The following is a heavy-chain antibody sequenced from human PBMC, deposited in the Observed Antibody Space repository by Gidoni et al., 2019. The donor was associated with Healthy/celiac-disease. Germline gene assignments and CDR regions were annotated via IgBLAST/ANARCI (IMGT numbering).Heavy chain of an antibody. CDR2: ISYDGSNK. CDR1: GFTFSSYC. CDR3: AKGPNYDMLTGDRAPDAFDI. D-gene: IGHD3-9*01. Sequence: QVQLVESGGGVVQPGRSLRLSCAASGFTFSSYCMHWVRQAPGKGLEWVAVISYDGSNKYYADAVKGRFTISRDNSKNTLYLQMNSLRAEDTAVYYCAKGPNYDMLTGDRAPDAFDIGGPRDNGHRLF. J-gene: IGHJ3*02. V-gene: IGHV3-30*18.